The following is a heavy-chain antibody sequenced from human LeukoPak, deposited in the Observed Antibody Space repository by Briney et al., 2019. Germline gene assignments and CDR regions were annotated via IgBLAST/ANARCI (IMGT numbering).Heavy chain of an antibody. CDR3: ARGAGIGSGIPGWFDH. Sequence: SETLSLTCTVSGGSISSYYWSWIRQPAGKGLEWIGRIYTSGSTNYNPSLKSRVTMSVDTSKNQFSLKLSSVTAADTAVYYCARGAGIGSGIPGWFDHWGQGTLVTVSS. J-gene: IGHJ5*02. V-gene: IGHV4-4*07. D-gene: IGHD3-10*01. CDR2: IYTSGST. CDR1: GGSISSYY.